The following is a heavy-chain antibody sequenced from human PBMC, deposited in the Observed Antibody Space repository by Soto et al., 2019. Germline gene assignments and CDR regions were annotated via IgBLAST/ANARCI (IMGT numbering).Heavy chain of an antibody. CDR1: GFTFSSYG. D-gene: IGHD6-13*01. J-gene: IGHJ4*02. V-gene: IGHV3-30*18. CDR3: AKEGSSSWYGSFYFDY. CDR2: ISYDGSNK. Sequence: GGSLRLSCAASGFTFSSYGMHWVRQAPGKGLEWVAVISYDGSNKYYADSVKGRFTTSRDNSKNTLYLQMNSLRAEDTAVYYCAKEGSSSWYGSFYFDYWGQGTLVTVSS.